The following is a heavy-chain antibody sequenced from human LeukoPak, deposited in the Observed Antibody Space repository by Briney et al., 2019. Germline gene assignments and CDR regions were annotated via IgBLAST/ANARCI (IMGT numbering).Heavy chain of an antibody. CDR3: TRACNGGTCYLAAFDI. CDR1: GFTFTTYR. J-gene: IGHJ3*02. CDR2: ISSSSSYT. D-gene: IGHD2-15*01. Sequence: PGGSLRLSCAASGFTFTTYRMEWVRQAPGKGLEWVSSISSSSSYTYYADSVKGRFTISRDNSKNTLYLQMNSLRAEDTAVYYCTRACNGGTCYLAAFDIWGQGTMVTVSS. V-gene: IGHV3-21*04.